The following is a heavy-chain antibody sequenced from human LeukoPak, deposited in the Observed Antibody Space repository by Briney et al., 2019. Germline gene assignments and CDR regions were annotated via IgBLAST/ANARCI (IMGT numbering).Heavy chain of an antibody. CDR1: GFTFSAYA. D-gene: IGHD5-12*01. CDR2: ISGSGYST. Sequence: GGSLRLSCAASGFTFSAYAMSWVRQAPGKGLEWVSTISGSGYSTYYADSVKGRFTISRDNSKNTLYLRMNSLRAEDTAVYYCTKDRRGYDQAIDYWGQGTLVIVSS. V-gene: IGHV3-23*01. J-gene: IGHJ4*02. CDR3: TKDRRGYDQAIDY.